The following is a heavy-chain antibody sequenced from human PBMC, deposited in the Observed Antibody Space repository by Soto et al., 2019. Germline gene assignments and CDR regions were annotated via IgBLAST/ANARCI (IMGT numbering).Heavy chain of an antibody. CDR2: IHYSGST. D-gene: IGHD4-17*01. Sequence: SETLSLTCTVSGASISSYYWSWIRQPPGKGLEWIGYIHYSGSTNYNPSLKSRVTISVDTSSNQFSLKLRSVTAADTAVYFCARGRYGDYTSWGQGTPVAVSS. CDR3: ARGRYGDYTS. J-gene: IGHJ4*02. V-gene: IGHV4-59*01. CDR1: GASISSYY.